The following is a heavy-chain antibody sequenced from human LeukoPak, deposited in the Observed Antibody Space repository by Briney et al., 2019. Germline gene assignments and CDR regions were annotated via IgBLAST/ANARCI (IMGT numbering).Heavy chain of an antibody. D-gene: IGHD5-24*01. Sequence: GGSLRLSCAASGFTFSSYIMNWVRQAPGKGLEWVSSITSSSSYIYYADSVKGRFTMSRDNAKNSLYLQMNSLRAEDTVVYYCARDFGGYNNDYWGQGTLVTVSS. CDR3: ARDFGGYNNDY. CDR2: ITSSSSYI. CDR1: GFTFSSYI. V-gene: IGHV3-21*01. J-gene: IGHJ4*02.